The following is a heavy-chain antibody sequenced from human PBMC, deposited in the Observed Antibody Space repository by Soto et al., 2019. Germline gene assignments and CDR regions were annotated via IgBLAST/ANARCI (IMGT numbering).Heavy chain of an antibody. Sequence: QITLKESGPTLVKPTQTLTLTCTFSGFSLSTYGVGVGWIRQPPGKALEWLALIYWDDDKRYSPSLKSRLTITRDTSKNQVILTMSNTDAVDTATYYCALTYGVRCGVSDYELSGQLSISFQYWDQGTLVTVSS. V-gene: IGHV2-5*02. J-gene: IGHJ1*01. D-gene: IGHD3-16*01. CDR3: ALTYGVRCGVSDYELSGQLSISFQY. CDR2: IYWDDDK. CDR1: GFSLSTYGVG.